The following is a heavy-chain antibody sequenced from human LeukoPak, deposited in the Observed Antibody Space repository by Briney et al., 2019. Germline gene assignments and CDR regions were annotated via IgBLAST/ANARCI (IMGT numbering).Heavy chain of an antibody. D-gene: IGHD5-24*01. CDR3: AKARDGYKDY. CDR2: INWNSGSI. V-gene: IGHV3-9*01. J-gene: IGHJ4*02. CDR1: GFTFDDYA. Sequence: PGGSLRLSCAASGFTFDDYATHWVRHAPGKGLEWVSGINWNSGSIGYADSVKGRFTISRDNAKNSLYLQMNSLRAEDTALYYCAKARDGYKDYWGQGTLVTVSS.